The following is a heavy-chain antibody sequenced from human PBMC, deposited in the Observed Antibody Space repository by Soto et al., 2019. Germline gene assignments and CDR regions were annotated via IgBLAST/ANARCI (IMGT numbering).Heavy chain of an antibody. CDR3: AKDSGETVAFRPFYYDYGMAV. D-gene: IGHD3-3*02. J-gene: IGHJ6*02. CDR1: GFTFDDYT. V-gene: IGHV3-43*01. Sequence: EVQLVESGGVVVQPGGSLRLSCAASGFTFDDYTMHWVRQAPGKGLEWVSLISWDGCSTYYADSVKGRFTISRDNSKNSLYLQMNSLRTEDTALYYCAKDSGETVAFRPFYYDYGMAVWGQGTTVTVSS. CDR2: ISWDGCST.